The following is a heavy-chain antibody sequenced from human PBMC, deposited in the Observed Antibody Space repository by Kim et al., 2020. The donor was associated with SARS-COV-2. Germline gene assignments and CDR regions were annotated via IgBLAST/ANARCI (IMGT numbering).Heavy chain of an antibody. D-gene: IGHD1-1*01. J-gene: IGHJ4*02. CDR3: ARDEREDGKNSYYFDY. Sequence: SETLSLTCAVSGGSISSGDYYWTWIRHHPGKGLEWIGYVYYSGSTYYNPSLKSRVTISVDTSKNQFSLSLSSVTAADTAVYYCARDEREDGKNSYYFDYWGQGTLVTVSS. CDR1: GGSISSGDYY. CDR2: VYYSGST. V-gene: IGHV4-31*11.